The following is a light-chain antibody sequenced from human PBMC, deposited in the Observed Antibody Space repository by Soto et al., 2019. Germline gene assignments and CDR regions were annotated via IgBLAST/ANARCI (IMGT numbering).Light chain of an antibody. Sequence: QSALTQPASVSGSLGQSITISCTGTSSDVGGYNHVSWYQQHPGKAPKLMIYDVTDRPSGVSNRFSGSKSGNTASLAISGLQAEDEADYYCNSYTSTNTLVFGGGTKLTVL. J-gene: IGLJ2*01. V-gene: IGLV2-14*03. CDR1: SSDVGGYNH. CDR2: DVT. CDR3: NSYTSTNTLV.